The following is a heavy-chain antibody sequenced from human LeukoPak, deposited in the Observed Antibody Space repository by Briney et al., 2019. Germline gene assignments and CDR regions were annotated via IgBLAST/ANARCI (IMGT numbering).Heavy chain of an antibody. V-gene: IGHV4-34*01. CDR1: GGSFSGYY. J-gene: IGHJ6*03. CDR3: ARGKDILTGYWGADYYYYMDV. CDR2: INHSGST. Sequence: NPSETLSLTCAVYGGSFSGYYWSWIRQPPGKGLEWIGEINHSGSTNYNPSLKSRGTISVDTSKNQFSLKLSFVTAADTAVYYCARGKDILTGYWGADYYYYMDVWGKGTTVTVSS. D-gene: IGHD3-9*01.